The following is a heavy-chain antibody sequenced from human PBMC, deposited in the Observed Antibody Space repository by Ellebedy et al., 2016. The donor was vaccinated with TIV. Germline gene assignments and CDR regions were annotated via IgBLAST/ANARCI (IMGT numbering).Heavy chain of an antibody. CDR2: ISGSGGRT. Sequence: GESLKISCAASGLTFRKYGMSWVRQPPGKGLERVSIISGSGGRTYSADSVRGGFTLSSDNSKNTLSLQRYNLRAEDPGVYYCAKEAAPTGIPYFDYWGQGSQVTVSP. V-gene: IGHV3-23*01. D-gene: IGHD1-14*01. J-gene: IGHJ4*02. CDR1: GLTFRKYG. CDR3: AKEAAPTGIPYFDY.